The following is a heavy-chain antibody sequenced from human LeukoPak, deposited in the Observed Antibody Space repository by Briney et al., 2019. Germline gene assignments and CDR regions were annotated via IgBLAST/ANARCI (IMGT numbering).Heavy chain of an antibody. J-gene: IGHJ1*01. D-gene: IGHD3-22*01. Sequence: GGSLRLSCEASGFTFSRYWMHWVRQAPGKGLVWVSRIKSDGSTNYADSVKGRFTISRDNAKNTVSLQMNSLRAEDTGVYYCARAPAEIGGYYPEYFRHWGQGTLVTVSS. CDR3: ARAPAEIGGYYPEYFRH. V-gene: IGHV3-74*01. CDR2: IKSDGST. CDR1: GFTFSRYW.